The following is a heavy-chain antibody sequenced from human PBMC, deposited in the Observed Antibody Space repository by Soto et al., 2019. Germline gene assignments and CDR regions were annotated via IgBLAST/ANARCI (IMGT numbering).Heavy chain of an antibody. CDR2: ISAYNGNT. Sequence: GASVKVSCKASGYTFTSYGISWVRQAPGQGLEWMGWISAYNGNTNYAQKLQGRVTMTTDTSTSIAYMELMSLRSDDTAVYYCARELTNTYYDILTGYYPHDAFDIWGQGTMVTVSS. J-gene: IGHJ3*02. D-gene: IGHD3-9*01. CDR3: ARELTNTYYDILTGYYPHDAFDI. CDR1: GYTFTSYG. V-gene: IGHV1-18*01.